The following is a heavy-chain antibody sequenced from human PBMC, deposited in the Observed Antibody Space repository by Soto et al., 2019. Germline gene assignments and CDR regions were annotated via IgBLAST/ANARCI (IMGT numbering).Heavy chain of an antibody. D-gene: IGHD1-26*01. CDR3: ARDYSSGSYYDYFDY. CDR1: GGSVSSGSYY. V-gene: IGHV4-61*01. J-gene: IGHJ4*02. CDR2: IYYSGST. Sequence: SETLSLTCTVSGGSVSSGSYYWSWFRQPPGKGLEWIGYIYYSGSTNYNPSLKSRVTISVDTSKNQFSLKLSSVTAADTAVYYCARDYSSGSYYDYFDYWGQGTLVTVSS.